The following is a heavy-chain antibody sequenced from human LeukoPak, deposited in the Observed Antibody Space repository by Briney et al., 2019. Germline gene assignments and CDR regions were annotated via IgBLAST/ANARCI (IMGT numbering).Heavy chain of an antibody. D-gene: IGHD2-2*01. Sequence: ASVKVSCKASGGTFSSYTISWVRQAPGQGLGWMGRIIPILGIANYAQKFQGRVTITADKSTSTAYMELSSLRSEDTAVYYCARDPPRYCSSTSCPQTETDYWGQGTLVTVSS. CDR1: GGTFSSYT. CDR3: ARDPPRYCSSTSCPQTETDY. CDR2: IIPILGIA. V-gene: IGHV1-69*02. J-gene: IGHJ4*02.